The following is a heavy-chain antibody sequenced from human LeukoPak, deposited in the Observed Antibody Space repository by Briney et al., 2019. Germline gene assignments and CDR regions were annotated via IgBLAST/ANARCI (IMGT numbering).Heavy chain of an antibody. D-gene: IGHD3-22*01. V-gene: IGHV4-59*08. J-gene: IGHJ3*02. Sequence: TSSETLSLTCTVSGGSISSYYWSWIRQPPGKGLEWIGYIYYSGSTNYNPSLKSRVTISVDTSKNQFSLKLSSVTAADTAVYYCASSYDSSGYYTHDAFDIWGQGTMVTVSS. CDR1: GGSISSYY. CDR3: ASSYDSSGYYTHDAFDI. CDR2: IYYSGST.